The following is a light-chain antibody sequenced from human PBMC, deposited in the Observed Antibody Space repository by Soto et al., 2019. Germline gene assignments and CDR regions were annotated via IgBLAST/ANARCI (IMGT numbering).Light chain of an antibody. CDR2: DAS. CDR1: QSVSSY. J-gene: IGKJ5*01. Sequence: EVVVTQSPPTLSCSPGERATLSCRASQSVSSYFAWYQQKPGQAPRLLIYDASNRATGIPARFSGSGSGTDFTLTISSLEPEDFAVYYCQQRSKLPLTFGQGTRLEI. CDR3: QQRSKLPLT. V-gene: IGKV3-11*01.